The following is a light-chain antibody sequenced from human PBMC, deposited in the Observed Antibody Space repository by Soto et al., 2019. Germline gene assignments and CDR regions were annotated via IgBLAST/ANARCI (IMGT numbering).Light chain of an antibody. CDR2: KAS. CDR1: QSISSW. J-gene: IGKJ4*01. Sequence: DIQMTQSPSTLSASVGDRVTITCRASQSISSWLAWYQQKPGKAPKLLIYKASSLESGVPSRFSGSGSGTEFTLTISSLQPDDFATYYCQQYKSYSLTLGGGTKVDIK. CDR3: QQYKSYSLT. V-gene: IGKV1-5*03.